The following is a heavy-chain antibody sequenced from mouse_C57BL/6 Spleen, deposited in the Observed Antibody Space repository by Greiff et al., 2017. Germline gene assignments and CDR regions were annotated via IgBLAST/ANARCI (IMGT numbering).Heavy chain of an antibody. J-gene: IGHJ4*01. Sequence: QVQLQQSDAELVKPGASVKISCKVSGYTFTDHTIHWMKQRPEQGLEWIGYIYPRDGSTKYNEKFKGKATLTADKSSSTAYMQLSSLTSEDSAVYVCARRDYGSTYYAMNYWGQGTSFTVSS. V-gene: IGHV1-78*01. CDR3: ARRDYGSTYYAMNY. D-gene: IGHD1-1*01. CDR2: IYPRDGST. CDR1: GYTFTDHT.